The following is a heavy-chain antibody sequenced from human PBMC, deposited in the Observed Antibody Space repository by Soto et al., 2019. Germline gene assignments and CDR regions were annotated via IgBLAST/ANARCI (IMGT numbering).Heavy chain of an antibody. CDR1: GFTFSSYA. J-gene: IGHJ4*02. CDR2: ISSNGGST. Sequence: EVQLVESGGGLVQPGGSLRLSCAASGFTFSSYAMHWVRQAPGKGLEYVSAISSNGGSTYYANYVKGRFTISRDNSKDTLDLQMGSLRAEDMAVYYCARQTRSGWGSYYFDSWGQGTLVTVSS. D-gene: IGHD3-16*01. CDR3: ARQTRSGWGSYYFDS. V-gene: IGHV3-64*01.